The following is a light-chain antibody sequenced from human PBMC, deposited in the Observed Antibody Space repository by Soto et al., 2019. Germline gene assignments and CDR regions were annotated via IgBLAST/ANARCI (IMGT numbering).Light chain of an antibody. CDR1: SSDVGAYNY. J-gene: IGLJ2*01. CDR3: SSYTNTHPRL. V-gene: IGLV2-14*01. Sequence: QSVLTQPASVSGSPGQSITISCTGTSSDVGAYNYVSWYQQHPGTSPKLMIYDVSNRPSGVSNRFSGSKSGNTASLTISGLHAEDEADYYCSSYTNTHPRLFGGGTKLTVL. CDR2: DVS.